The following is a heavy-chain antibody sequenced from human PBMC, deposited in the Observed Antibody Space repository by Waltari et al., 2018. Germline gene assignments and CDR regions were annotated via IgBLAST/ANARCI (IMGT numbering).Heavy chain of an antibody. V-gene: IGHV4-34*01. CDR1: GGSFSGYY. CDR2: INHSGST. CDR3: VWQWLATGFMDV. D-gene: IGHD6-19*01. Sequence: QVQLQQWGAGLLKPSETLSLTCAVYGGSFSGYYWSWIRQPPGKGLEWIGEINHSGSTNYNPSLKSRVTISVDTSKNQFSLKLSSVTAADTAVYYCVWQWLATGFMDVWGKGTTVTVSS. J-gene: IGHJ6*03.